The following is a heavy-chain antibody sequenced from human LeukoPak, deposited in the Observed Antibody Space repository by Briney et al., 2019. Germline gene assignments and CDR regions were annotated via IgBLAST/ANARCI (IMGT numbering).Heavy chain of an antibody. Sequence: PGGSLRLSCVASGFTFSSYWMSWVRQAPGKGLEWVSGISASGGSTYYADSVKGRFTISRDNSKNTLYLQMNSLRAEDTAVYYCARHGPDRYFDYWGQGTLVTVSS. V-gene: IGHV3-23*01. CDR3: ARHGPDRYFDY. CDR2: ISASGGST. D-gene: IGHD3-9*01. J-gene: IGHJ4*02. CDR1: GFTFSSYW.